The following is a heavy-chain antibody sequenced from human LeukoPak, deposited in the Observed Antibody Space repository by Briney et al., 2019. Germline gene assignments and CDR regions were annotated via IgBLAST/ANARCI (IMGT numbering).Heavy chain of an antibody. CDR1: GGTFSSYA. V-gene: IGHV1-69*01. CDR2: IIPIFGTA. J-gene: IGHJ4*02. CDR3: AREFYDVLTGYLGRGQSHFDK. Sequence: ASVKVSCKASGGTFSSYAISWVRQAPGQGLEWMGGIIPIFGTANYAQKFQGRVTITADESTSTAYMELSSLRSEDTAVYYCAREFYDVLTGYLGRGQSHFDKWGQGKLVTVSS. D-gene: IGHD3-9*01.